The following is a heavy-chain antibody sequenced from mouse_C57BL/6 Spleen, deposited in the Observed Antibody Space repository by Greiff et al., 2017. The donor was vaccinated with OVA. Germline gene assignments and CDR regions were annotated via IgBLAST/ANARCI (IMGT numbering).Heavy chain of an antibody. CDR2: IYPRSGYT. J-gene: IGHJ3*01. Sequence: VQLQQSGAELARPGASVKLSCKASGYTFTSYGISWVKQRTGQGLEWIGKIYPRSGYTYYNEKFKGKATLTADKSSSTAYMELSSLAYEYSAVYGSAKSVTAWFAYWGQGTLVTVSA. V-gene: IGHV1-81*01. D-gene: IGHD2-1*01. CDR3: AKSVTAWFAY. CDR1: GYTFTSYG.